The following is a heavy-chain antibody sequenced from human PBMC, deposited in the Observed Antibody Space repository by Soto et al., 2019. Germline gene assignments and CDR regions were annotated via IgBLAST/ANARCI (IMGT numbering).Heavy chain of an antibody. CDR3: ARDSPHCSSTSCYAVY. CDR1: GFTFSSYS. V-gene: IGHV3-21*01. D-gene: IGHD2-2*01. J-gene: IGHJ4*02. CDR2: ISSSSSYI. Sequence: EVQLVESGGGLVKPGGSLRLSCAASGFTFSSYSMNWVRQAPGKGLEWVSSISSSSSYIYYADSVKGRFTISRDNAKNSLYLQMNSLRAEDTAVYYCARDSPHCSSTSCYAVYWGQGTLVTVSS.